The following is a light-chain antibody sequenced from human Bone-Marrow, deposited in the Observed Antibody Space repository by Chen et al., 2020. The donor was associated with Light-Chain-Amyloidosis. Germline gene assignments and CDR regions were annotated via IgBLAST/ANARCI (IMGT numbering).Light chain of an antibody. CDR2: DDS. J-gene: IGLJ3*02. V-gene: IGLV3-21*02. CDR1: NIGATS. CDR3: QVWDRSSDRPV. Sequence: SYVLTPPCSVSVAPGQTAQIACGGNNIGATSVHWYQQTPGQAPLLVVYDDSDRPSGIPERLSGSNSGNTATLTISRVEAGDEADYYCQVWDRSSDRPVFGGGTKLTVL.